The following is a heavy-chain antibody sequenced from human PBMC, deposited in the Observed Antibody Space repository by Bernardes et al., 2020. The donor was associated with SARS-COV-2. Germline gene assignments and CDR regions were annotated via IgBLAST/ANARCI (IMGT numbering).Heavy chain of an antibody. Sequence: SETLSLTCAVYGGSFSGYYWSWIRQPPGKGLEWIGEINHSGSTNYNPSLKRRVTISVDTSTNQYSLKLSPVTAADTAVYYCAGGEGEGIYSYDYGLEVWGQGTTVTVSS. J-gene: IGHJ6*02. V-gene: IGHV4-34*01. CDR2: INHSGST. D-gene: IGHD1-26*01. CDR1: GGSFSGYY. CDR3: AGGEGEGIYSYDYGLEV.